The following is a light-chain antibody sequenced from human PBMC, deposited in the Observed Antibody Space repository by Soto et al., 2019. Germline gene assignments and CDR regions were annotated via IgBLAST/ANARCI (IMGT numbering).Light chain of an antibody. CDR3: QPYYATPFT. Sequence: DIVMTQSPDALAVSLREMASNNYKTSQSVLYSSNNKNYLAWYQQKPGQPPKLLIYWASTRESGVPDRFSGSESATDFTLTISRLQAEAVAVYYGQPYYATPFTFGGGTKVDIK. V-gene: IGKV4-1*01. CDR2: WAS. J-gene: IGKJ4*01. CDR1: QSVLYSSNNKNY.